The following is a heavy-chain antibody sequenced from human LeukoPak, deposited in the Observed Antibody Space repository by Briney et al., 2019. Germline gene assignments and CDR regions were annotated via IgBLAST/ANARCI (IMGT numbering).Heavy chain of an antibody. CDR2: IIPTFGTA. CDR3: ARSSLRFLEWLSSRYYYYMDV. Sequence: ASVKVSCKASGGTFSSYAISWVRQAPGQGLEWMGGIIPTFGTANYAQKFQGRVTITADESMSTAYMELSSLRSEDTAVYYCARSSLRFLEWLSSRYYYYMDVWGKGITVTVSS. V-gene: IGHV1-69*13. CDR1: GGTFSSYA. J-gene: IGHJ6*03. D-gene: IGHD3-3*01.